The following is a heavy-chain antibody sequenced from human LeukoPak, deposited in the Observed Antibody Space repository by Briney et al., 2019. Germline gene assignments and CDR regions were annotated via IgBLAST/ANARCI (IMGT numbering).Heavy chain of an antibody. CDR1: GGSISSGGYY. D-gene: IGHD4/OR15-4a*01. J-gene: IGHJ4*02. V-gene: IGHV4-30-4*08. Sequence: SETLSLTCTVSGGSISSGGYYWSWIRQHPGKGLEWIGYIYYSGSTYYNPSLKSRVTISVDTSKNQFSLKLSSVTAADTAVYYCARQVQPSYFDYWGQGTLVTVSS. CDR2: IYYSGST. CDR3: ARQVQPSYFDY.